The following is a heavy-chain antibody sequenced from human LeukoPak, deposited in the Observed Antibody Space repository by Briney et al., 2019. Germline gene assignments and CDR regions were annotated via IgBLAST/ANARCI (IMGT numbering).Heavy chain of an antibody. D-gene: IGHD1-1*01. CDR3: ASSPGGTGAFDV. J-gene: IGHJ3*01. V-gene: IGHV4-59*01. CDR1: GGSISVYY. Sequence: SENLSLTCTVSGGSISVYYWSWIRPPPGQGLEWIGYIYYRGSSDYNPSLKSRVTISVDTSKNQFSLKLSSVTAADTAVYYCASSPGGTGAFDVWGQGTMVTVSS. CDR2: IYYRGSS.